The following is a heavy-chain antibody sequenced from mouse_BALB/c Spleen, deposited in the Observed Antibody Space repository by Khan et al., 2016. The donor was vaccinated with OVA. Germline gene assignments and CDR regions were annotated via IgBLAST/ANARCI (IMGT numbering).Heavy chain of an antibody. CDR2: VSTGGSYT. Sequence: EVKLMESGGDLVKPGGSLKLSCAASGFTFSTYGMSWVRQAPDKRLEWVATVSTGGSYTYYPDSVKGRFTISRDNAKNTLYLQMSGLRSEDTAMFYCTRLAYYYDREGFAYWGQGTLVTVSA. CDR3: TRLAYYYDREGFAY. V-gene: IGHV5-6*01. J-gene: IGHJ3*01. D-gene: IGHD1-1*01. CDR1: GFTFSTYG.